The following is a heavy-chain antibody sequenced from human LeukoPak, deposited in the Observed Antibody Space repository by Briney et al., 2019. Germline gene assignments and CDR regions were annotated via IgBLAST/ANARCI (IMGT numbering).Heavy chain of an antibody. CDR2: IIPIFGTA. Sequence: ASVKVSCKASGGTFSSYANSWVRQAPGQGLEWMGGIIPIFGTANYAQKFQGRVTITADESTSTAYMELSSLRSEDTAVYYCAREPYCSSTSCWYNWFDPWGQGTLVTVSS. CDR1: GGTFSSYA. D-gene: IGHD2-2*01. CDR3: AREPYCSSTSCWYNWFDP. V-gene: IGHV1-69*13. J-gene: IGHJ5*02.